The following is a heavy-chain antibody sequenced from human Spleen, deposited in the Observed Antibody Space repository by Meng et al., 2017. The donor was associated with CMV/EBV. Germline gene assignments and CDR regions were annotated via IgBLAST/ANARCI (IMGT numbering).Heavy chain of an antibody. CDR3: AREGTTVTSN. J-gene: IGHJ4*02. CDR1: GGSFSGYY. CDR2: INHSGST. Sequence: QVQRQQWGAGLLKPSETLSLPCAVYGGSFSGYYWSWIRQPPGKGLEWIGEINHSGSTNYNPSLKSRVTISVDTSKNQFSLKLSSVTAADTAVYYCAREGTTVTSNWGQGTLVTVSS. D-gene: IGHD4-17*01. V-gene: IGHV4-34*01.